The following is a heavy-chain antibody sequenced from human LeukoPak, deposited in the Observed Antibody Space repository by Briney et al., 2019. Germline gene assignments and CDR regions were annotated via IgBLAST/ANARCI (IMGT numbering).Heavy chain of an antibody. D-gene: IGHD3-22*01. Sequence: PGGSLRLSCAASGFTFSNAWMSWVRQAPGKGLEWVGRIKSKTDGGTTDYAAPVKGRFTISRDDSKNTLYLQMNSLKTEDTAVYYCTTVRIRGYYYDSSGYCHFDYWGQGTLVTVSS. CDR1: GFTFSNAW. V-gene: IGHV3-15*01. J-gene: IGHJ4*02. CDR3: TTVRIRGYYYDSSGYCHFDY. CDR2: IKSKTDGGTT.